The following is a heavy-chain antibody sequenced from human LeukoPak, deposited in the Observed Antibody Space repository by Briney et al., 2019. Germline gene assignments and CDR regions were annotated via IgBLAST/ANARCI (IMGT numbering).Heavy chain of an antibody. CDR1: GFTFSSYG. CDR3: AKDGGKGSSPFFDY. J-gene: IGHJ4*02. CDR2: IWYDGSNK. Sequence: GGSLRLSCAASGFTFSSYGMHWVRQVPGKWLEGVAVIWYDGSNKYYADSVKGRFTISRDNSKNTLYLQMNSLRAEDTAVYYCAKDGGKGSSPFFDYWGQGTLVTVSS. D-gene: IGHD6-6*01. V-gene: IGHV3-33*06.